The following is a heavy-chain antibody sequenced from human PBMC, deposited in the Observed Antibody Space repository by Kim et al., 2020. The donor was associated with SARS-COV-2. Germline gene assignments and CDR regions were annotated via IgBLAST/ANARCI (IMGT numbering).Heavy chain of an antibody. J-gene: IGHJ6*02. CDR1: GITLSDYW. Sequence: GGSLRLSCAISGITLSDYWMHWVRQAPGKGLVLVSRIRSAGTGITYADSVKGRFTISRDSANNTLYLQINNVRAEDTAVYYCASDTVFYGLDVWGQGTTVTVSS. CDR3: ASDTVFYGLDV. D-gene: IGHD3-3*01. CDR2: IRSAGTGI. V-gene: IGHV3-74*01.